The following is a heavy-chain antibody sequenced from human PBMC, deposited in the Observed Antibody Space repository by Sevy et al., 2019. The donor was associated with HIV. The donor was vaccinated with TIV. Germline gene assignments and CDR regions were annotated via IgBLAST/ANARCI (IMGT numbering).Heavy chain of an antibody. CDR1: GFTLNDGW. J-gene: IGHJ4*02. CDR3: AADIPGLSRLIDY. V-gene: IGHV3-15*01. D-gene: IGHD2-2*01. CDR2: LQTKSGSGII. Sequence: GGSLRLSCAASGFTLNDGWMSWVRQAPGKGLEWVGRLQTKSGSGIIEYAAPVKDRFTISADNSKSTLFLQMNSLKPDDTAIYYCAADIPGLSRLIDYWGQGTLVTVSS.